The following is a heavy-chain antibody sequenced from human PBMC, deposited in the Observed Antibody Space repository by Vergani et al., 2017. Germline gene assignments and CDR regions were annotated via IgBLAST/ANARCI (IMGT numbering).Heavy chain of an antibody. CDR1: GFTFSSYS. CDR3: AREGEYCSGGSCYVDY. J-gene: IGHJ4*02. D-gene: IGHD2-15*01. CDR2: ISSSSSYI. Sequence: EVQLVESGGGLVKPGGSLRLSCAASGFTFSSYSMNWVRQAPGKGLEWVSSISSSSSYIYYADSVKGRFTISRDNAKNSLYLQMNSRRAEDTAVYYCAREGEYCSGGSCYVDYWGQGTLVTVSS. V-gene: IGHV3-21*04.